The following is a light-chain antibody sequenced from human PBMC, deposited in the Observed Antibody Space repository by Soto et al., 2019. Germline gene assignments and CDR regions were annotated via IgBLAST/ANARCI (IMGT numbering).Light chain of an antibody. J-gene: IGKJ1*01. Sequence: EVVMTQSPATLSVSPGERATLSCGASQTISNNLAWYQQKPGQAPRLLIYGASTRATGIPARFSGSGSGTEFTLTISSLQSEDYGVYFCQQYVNWPKTFGHGTKV. CDR2: GAS. CDR3: QQYVNWPKT. V-gene: IGKV3-15*01. CDR1: QTISNN.